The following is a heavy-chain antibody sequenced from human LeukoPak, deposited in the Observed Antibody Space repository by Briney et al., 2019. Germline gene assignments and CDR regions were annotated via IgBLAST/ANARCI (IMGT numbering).Heavy chain of an antibody. J-gene: IGHJ4*02. Sequence: SETLSLTCAVSGYSISSGYYWGWIRQPPGKGLEWIVSIYHSGSTYYNPSPKSRVTISVDTSKNQFSLKLSSVTAADTAVYYCARDKEGYYFDYWGQGTLVTVSS. CDR2: IYHSGST. CDR3: ARDKEGYYFDY. CDR1: GYSISSGYY. V-gene: IGHV4-38-2*02.